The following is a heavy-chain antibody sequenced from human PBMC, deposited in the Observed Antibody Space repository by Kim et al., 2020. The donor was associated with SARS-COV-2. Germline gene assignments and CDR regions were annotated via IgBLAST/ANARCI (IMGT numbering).Heavy chain of an antibody. CDR3: ARSMSVSYYRTAY. D-gene: IGHD1-26*01. Sequence: GGSLRLSCAASGFTFSSYEMNWVRQAPGKGLEWVSYISSSGSTIYYADSVKGRFTISRDNAKNSLYLQMNSLRAEDTAVYYCARSMSVSYYRTAYWGQGTLVTVSS. V-gene: IGHV3-48*03. J-gene: IGHJ4*02. CDR2: ISSSGSTI. CDR1: GFTFSSYE.